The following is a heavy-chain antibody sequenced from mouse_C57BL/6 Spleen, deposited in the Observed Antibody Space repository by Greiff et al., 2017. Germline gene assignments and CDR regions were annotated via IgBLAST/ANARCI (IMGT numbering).Heavy chain of an antibody. CDR1: GYTFTDYN. V-gene: IGHV1-18*01. CDR2: INPNNGGT. D-gene: IGHD3-2*02. Sequence: EVKLMESGPELVKPGASVKIPCKASGYTFTDYNMDWVKQSHGKSLEWIGDINPNNGGTIYNQKFKGKATLTVDKSSSTAYMELRSLTSEDTAVYYCARGEAQALYAMDYWGQGTSVTVSS. J-gene: IGHJ4*01. CDR3: ARGEAQALYAMDY.